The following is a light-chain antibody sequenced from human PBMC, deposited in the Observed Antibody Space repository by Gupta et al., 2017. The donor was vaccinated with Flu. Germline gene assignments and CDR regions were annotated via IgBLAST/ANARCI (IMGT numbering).Light chain of an antibody. V-gene: IGLV1-40*01. CDR1: SSKIGAGFD. CDR3: QSYDNSRSGSV. CDR2: GNS. J-gene: IGLJ3*02. Sequence: QSVMTQPPSVSGARGQRVTISCTVRSSKIGAGFDVPWYQQRPGTAPKLLIFGNSNRPSGVPDRFSASKSVTSASLAITVLQAEDEADYYCQSYDNSRSGSVFGGGTKLTVL.